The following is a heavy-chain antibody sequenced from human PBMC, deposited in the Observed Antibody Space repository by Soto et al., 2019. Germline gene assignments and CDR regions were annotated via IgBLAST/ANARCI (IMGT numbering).Heavy chain of an antibody. D-gene: IGHD3-10*01. V-gene: IGHV1-18*04. Sequence: ASVKVSCKSSGHTLAIYGISWLRQAPRQGLEWMGWISAYDGSTNYAQKFQGRVTMTTDTSTSTVYMDLRSLRSDDTAVYYCAFGFGELYHRGQGPLVTVSS. CDR1: GHTLAIYG. CDR2: ISAYDGST. J-gene: IGHJ4*02. CDR3: AFGFGELYH.